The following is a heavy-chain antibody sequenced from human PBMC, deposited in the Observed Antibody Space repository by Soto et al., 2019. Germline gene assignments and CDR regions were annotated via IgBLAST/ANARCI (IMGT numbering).Heavy chain of an antibody. Sequence: GRSLRLPSAVLGFSFSTIGISCVLQAPGKGLEWVSGISAGGDSADYADSVKGRFTISRDNSKNTLYLQMNSLGAEDTAMYYCADSGGYYPRAYYFDYWGQGALVTVSS. CDR1: GFSFSTIG. CDR2: ISAGGDSA. V-gene: IGHV3-23*01. D-gene: IGHD1-26*01. CDR3: ADSGGYYPRAYYFDY. J-gene: IGHJ4*02.